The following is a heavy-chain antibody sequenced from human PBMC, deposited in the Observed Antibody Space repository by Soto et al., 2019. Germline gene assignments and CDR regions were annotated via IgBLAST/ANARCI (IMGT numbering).Heavy chain of an antibody. CDR3: ARHARYSSSAEFDY. V-gene: IGHV4-59*08. CDR2: IYYSGST. D-gene: IGHD6-6*01. CDR1: GCSISSYY. J-gene: IGHJ4*02. Sequence: SETLSLTCTVSGCSISSYYWSWVRQPPGKGLEWIGYIYYSGSTNYNPSLKSRVTISVDTSKNQFSLKLSSVTAADTAVYYCARHARYSSSAEFDYWGQGTLVTVSS.